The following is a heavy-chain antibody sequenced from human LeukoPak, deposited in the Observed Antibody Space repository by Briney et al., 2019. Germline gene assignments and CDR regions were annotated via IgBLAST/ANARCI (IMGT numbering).Heavy chain of an antibody. CDR1: GGSISSGGYY. CDR2: IYYSGST. D-gene: IGHD3-10*01. CDR3: ARASPYYYGSGDSRFDY. J-gene: IGHJ4*02. Sequence: PSETLSLTCTVSGGSISSGGYYWSWIRQHPGKGLEWIGYIYYSGSTYYNPSLKSRVTISVDTSKNQFSLKLSSVTAADTAVYYCARASPYYYGSGDSRFDYWGQGTLVTVSS. V-gene: IGHV4-61*08.